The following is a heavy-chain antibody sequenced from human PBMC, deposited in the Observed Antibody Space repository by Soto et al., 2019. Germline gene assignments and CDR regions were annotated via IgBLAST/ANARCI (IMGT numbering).Heavy chain of an antibody. Sequence: GGSLRLSCAASGFTFSSYWMSWVRQAPGKGLEWVANIKQGGSEKYYGDSVKGRFTISRDNAKNSLYLQMNSLRAEDTAVYYCARDAAAGTYYYYGMDVWGQGTTVTVSS. D-gene: IGHD6-13*01. J-gene: IGHJ6*02. V-gene: IGHV3-7*05. CDR1: GFTFSSYW. CDR3: ARDAAAGTYYYYGMDV. CDR2: IKQGGSEK.